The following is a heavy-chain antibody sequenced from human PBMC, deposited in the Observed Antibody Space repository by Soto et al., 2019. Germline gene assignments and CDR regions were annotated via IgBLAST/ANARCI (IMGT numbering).Heavy chain of an antibody. V-gene: IGHV3-23*01. J-gene: IGHJ4*02. CDR3: AKGGYYDSSGYYEPPGY. CDR1: GFTFRSYA. CDR2: ISGSGGST. Sequence: GGSLRLSCAASGFTFRSYAMSWVRQAPGKGLEWVSTISGSGGSTYYADSVKGRFPISRDKSKNTLYLQMNSLRAEDTAVYYCAKGGYYDSSGYYEPPGYWGQGTLVTVSS. D-gene: IGHD3-22*01.